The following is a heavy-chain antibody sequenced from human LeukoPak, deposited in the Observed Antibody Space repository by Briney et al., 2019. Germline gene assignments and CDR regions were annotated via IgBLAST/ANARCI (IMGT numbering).Heavy chain of an antibody. CDR1: GYAFTRYS. CDR2: INPYNGNT. J-gene: IGHJ6*01. V-gene: IGHV1-18*04. CDR3: ARRRPSLAAASDYYYYGMDV. Sequence: APVKVSCKASGYAFTRYSLSWLRQAPAKEHKWMGWINPYNGNTNNAQKLQARVTMTTDTSTSTAYMELRSLRSDDTAVYYCARRRPSLAAASDYYYYGMDVWGKGTTVTVSA. D-gene: IGHD6-13*01.